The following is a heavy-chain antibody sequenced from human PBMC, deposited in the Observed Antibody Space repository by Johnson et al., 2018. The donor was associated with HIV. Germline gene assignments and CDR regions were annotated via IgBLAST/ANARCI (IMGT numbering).Heavy chain of an antibody. CDR3: TTDHCSCVSCCRVGSCYNAFDI. Sequence: QVQLVESGGGVVQPGRSLRLSCAASGFTFSSYAMHWVRQAPGKGLEWVAVISYDGSNKYYADSVKGRFTISRDNSKNTLYLQMNRLKIEDTAVYYCTTDHCSCVSCCRVGSCYNAFDIWGQGTMVTVSS. V-gene: IGHV3-30*04. CDR1: GFTFSSYA. CDR2: ISYDGSNK. J-gene: IGHJ3*02. D-gene: IGHD2-15*01.